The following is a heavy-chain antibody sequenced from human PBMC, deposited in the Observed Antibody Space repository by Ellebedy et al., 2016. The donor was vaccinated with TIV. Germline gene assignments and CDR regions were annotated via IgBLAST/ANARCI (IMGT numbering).Heavy chain of an antibody. Sequence: SETLSLTCAVSGGSFGGYYWSWIRQPPGKGLEWIGEINRSGGTNCNPSLKSRVTISVDTSKIQFSLKLKPVTAADTAVYYCARNPPTYNWVDSWGQGTLVTVSS. V-gene: IGHV4-34*01. CDR1: GGSFGGYY. CDR2: INRSGGT. CDR3: ARNPPTYNWVDS. J-gene: IGHJ5*01.